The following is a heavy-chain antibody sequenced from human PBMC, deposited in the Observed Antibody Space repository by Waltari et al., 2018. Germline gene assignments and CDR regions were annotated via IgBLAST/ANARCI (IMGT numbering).Heavy chain of an antibody. J-gene: IGHJ4*02. V-gene: IGHV4-59*01. CDR2: IYYSGST. CDR1: GGSISSYY. Sequence: QVQLQESGPGLVKPSETLSLTCTVSGGSISSYYWSWIRQPPGKGLEWIGYIYYSGSTNYNPSLKSRVTISVDTSKNQFSLKLSSVTAADTAVYYCARALNIAAAGGGFDYWGQGTLVTVSS. CDR3: ARALNIAAAGGGFDY. D-gene: IGHD6-13*01.